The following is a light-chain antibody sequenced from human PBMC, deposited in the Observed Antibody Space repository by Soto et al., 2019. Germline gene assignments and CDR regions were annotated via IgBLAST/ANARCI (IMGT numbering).Light chain of an antibody. CDR3: SSDKRSGTPV. CDR1: SSDIGGYNY. CDR2: DVR. J-gene: IGLJ3*02. V-gene: IGLV2-14*01. Sequence: QSVLTQPPSVSGAPGQRVTISCTGTSSDIGGYNYLPWYQQLPGKAPKVMIYDVRNRPSGVSNRFSGSKSGTTASLTITGVKDEDEAYYLCSSDKRSGTPVFGGGTKVTVL.